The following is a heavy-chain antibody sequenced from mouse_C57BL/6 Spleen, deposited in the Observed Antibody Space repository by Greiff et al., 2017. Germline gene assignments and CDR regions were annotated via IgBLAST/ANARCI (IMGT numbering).Heavy chain of an antibody. V-gene: IGHV1-20*01. CDR2: INPYNGDT. J-gene: IGHJ4*01. CDR3: AREEDYYAMDY. Sequence: EVQGVESGPELVKPGDSVKISCKASGYSFTGYFMNWVMQSHGKSLEWIGRINPYNGDTFYNQKFNGKATLTVDKSSSTAHMELRSLTSEDSAVYYCAREEDYYAMDYWGQGTSVTVSS. CDR1: GYSFTGYF.